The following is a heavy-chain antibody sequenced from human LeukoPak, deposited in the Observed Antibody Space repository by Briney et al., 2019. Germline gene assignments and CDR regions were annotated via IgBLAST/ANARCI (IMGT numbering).Heavy chain of an antibody. Sequence: GGSLRLSCAASGFTFSSYSMNWVRRAPGKGLEWVSYISSSSSTIYYADSAKGRFTISRDNAKNSLYLQMNSLRAGDTAVYYCARGLYYDSSGYSLFDYWGQGTLVTVSS. CDR2: ISSSSSTI. CDR1: GFTFSSYS. CDR3: ARGLYYDSSGYSLFDY. D-gene: IGHD3-22*01. J-gene: IGHJ4*02. V-gene: IGHV3-48*04.